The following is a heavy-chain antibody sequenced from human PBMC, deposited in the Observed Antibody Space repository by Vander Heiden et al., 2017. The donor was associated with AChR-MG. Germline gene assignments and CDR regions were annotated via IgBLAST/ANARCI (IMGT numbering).Heavy chain of an antibody. Sequence: QVQLVESGGGVVQPGRSLRLPCAASGFTFSSYAMHWVRQAPGKGLEWVAVISDDGSNKYYADSVKGRFTISRDNSKNTLYLQMNGLRAEDTAVYYCARDYYDSSGYYSFDYWGQGTLVTVSS. CDR3: ARDYYDSSGYYSFDY. J-gene: IGHJ4*02. CDR2: ISDDGSNK. D-gene: IGHD3-22*01. V-gene: IGHV3-30-3*01. CDR1: GFTFSSYA.